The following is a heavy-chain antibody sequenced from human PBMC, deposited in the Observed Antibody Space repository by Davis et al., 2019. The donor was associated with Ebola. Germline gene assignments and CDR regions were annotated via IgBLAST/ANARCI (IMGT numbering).Heavy chain of an antibody. V-gene: IGHV1-18*01. CDR2: ISAYNGNT. CDR3: ARVYDCSSTSCYYYYGMDV. D-gene: IGHD2-2*01. J-gene: IGHJ6*02. Sequence: ASVKVSCKASGYTFTSYGISWVRQAPGQGLEWMGWISAYNGNTNYAQKFQGRVTITRDTSASTAYMELSSLRSEDTAVYYCARVYDCSSTSCYYYYGMDVWGQGTTVTVSS. CDR1: GYTFTSYG.